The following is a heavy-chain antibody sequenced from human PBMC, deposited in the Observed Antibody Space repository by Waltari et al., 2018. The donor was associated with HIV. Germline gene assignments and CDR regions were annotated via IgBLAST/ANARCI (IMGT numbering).Heavy chain of an antibody. J-gene: IGHJ4*02. CDR2: ISYDGSNK. Sequence: VQLVESGGGVVQPGRSLSLSCAAPGLTFRSYAMHWVRKAPGKGLEWVAVISYDGSNKYYADSVKGRFTISRDNSKNTLYLQMNSLRAEDTAVYYCARGSGWGQGTLVTVSS. D-gene: IGHD6-19*01. CDR3: ARGSG. V-gene: IGHV3-30-3*01. CDR1: GLTFRSYA.